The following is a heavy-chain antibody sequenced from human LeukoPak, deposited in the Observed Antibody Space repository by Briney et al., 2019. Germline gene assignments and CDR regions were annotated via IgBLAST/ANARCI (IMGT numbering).Heavy chain of an antibody. D-gene: IGHD1-26*01. CDR3: AKDTRAIVGSAHNAFDI. CDR2: ISRNSGNI. Sequence: GGSLRLSCAASGFSFDDYAMHWVRQAPGKGLEWVSGISRNSGNIGYADSVKGRFTISRDNAKNSLNLQMNSLRAEDTALYYCAKDTRAIVGSAHNAFDIWGQGTMVTVSS. CDR1: GFSFDDYA. J-gene: IGHJ3*02. V-gene: IGHV3-9*01.